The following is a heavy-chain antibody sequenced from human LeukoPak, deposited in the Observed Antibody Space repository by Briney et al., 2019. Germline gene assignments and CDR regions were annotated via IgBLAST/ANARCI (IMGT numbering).Heavy chain of an antibody. CDR2: ISSSGSTI. V-gene: IGHV3-11*04. CDR3: ARSFSSSCPDY. Sequence: GGSLRLSCAASGFTFSDYYMSWIRQAPGKGLEWVSYISSSGSTIYYADSVKGRFTISRDNAKNTLYLQMNSLRAEDTAVYYCARSFSSSCPDYWGQGTLVTVSS. J-gene: IGHJ4*02. D-gene: IGHD6-13*01. CDR1: GFTFSDYY.